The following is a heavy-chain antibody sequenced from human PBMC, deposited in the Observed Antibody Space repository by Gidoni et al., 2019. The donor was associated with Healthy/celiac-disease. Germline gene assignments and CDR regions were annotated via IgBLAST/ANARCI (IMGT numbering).Heavy chain of an antibody. Sequence: EVQPLESGGGLVHPGGSLRLSCAAPGFPFSSYAMSWVRQAPGKGLEWVSTISGSGGSTYFTDSVKGRFTISRDNSKNTLYLQMNSLRAEDAAIYYCAKGGYGQYYFDYWGQGTLVTVSS. CDR1: GFPFSSYA. D-gene: IGHD4-17*01. J-gene: IGHJ4*02. V-gene: IGHV3-23*01. CDR3: AKGGYGQYYFDY. CDR2: ISGSGGST.